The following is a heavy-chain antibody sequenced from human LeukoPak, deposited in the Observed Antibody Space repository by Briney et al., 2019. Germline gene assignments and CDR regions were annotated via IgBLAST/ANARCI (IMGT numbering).Heavy chain of an antibody. CDR2: IYYSGST. CDR1: GGSISSYY. CDR3: ARLGGYSYESSDY. V-gene: IGHV4-59*01. J-gene: IGHJ4*02. Sequence: SETLSLTCTVSGGSISSYYWNWIRQPPGKGLEWIGYIYYSGSTNYNPSLKSRVTISVDTPKNQFSLKLSSVTAADTAVYYCARLGGYSYESSDYWGQGTLVTVSS. D-gene: IGHD5-18*01.